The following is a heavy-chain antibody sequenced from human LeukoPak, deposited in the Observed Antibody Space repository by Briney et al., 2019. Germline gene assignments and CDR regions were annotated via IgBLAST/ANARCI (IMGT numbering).Heavy chain of an antibody. V-gene: IGHV1-8*01. Sequence: ASVKVSCKASGYTFTSYDINWVRRATGQGLEWMGWMNPNSGNTGYAQKFQGRVTMTRNTSISTAYMELSSLRSEDTAVYYCARAPGSSGYYSFDYWGQGTLVTVSS. D-gene: IGHD3-22*01. J-gene: IGHJ4*02. CDR1: GYTFTSYD. CDR3: ARAPGSSGYYSFDY. CDR2: MNPNSGNT.